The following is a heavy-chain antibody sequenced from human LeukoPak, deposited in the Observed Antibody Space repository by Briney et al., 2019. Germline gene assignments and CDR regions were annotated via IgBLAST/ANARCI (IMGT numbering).Heavy chain of an antibody. Sequence: SETLSLTCAVYGGSFSGYYWSWIRQPPGKGLEWIGSIYYSGSTYYNPSLKSRVTISVDTSKNQFSLKLSSVTAADTAVYYCARDRLRLGYERTNWFDPWGQGTLVTVSS. CDR2: IYYSGST. CDR1: GGSFSGYY. J-gene: IGHJ5*02. V-gene: IGHV4-34*01. CDR3: ARDRLRLGYERTNWFDP. D-gene: IGHD2-15*01.